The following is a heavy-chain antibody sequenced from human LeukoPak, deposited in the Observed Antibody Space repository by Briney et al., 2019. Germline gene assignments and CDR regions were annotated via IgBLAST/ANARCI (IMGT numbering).Heavy chain of an antibody. CDR2: ISYSGST. J-gene: IGHJ4*02. V-gene: IGHV4-61*08. Sequence: SQTLSLTCAVSGGSVSSPDYYWSWIRQPPGKGLEWIGYISYSGSTNYNPSLKSRVTISVDTSKSQFSLKLSSVTAADTAVYYCATTPNPNYFDYWGQGALVTVSS. CDR1: GGSVSSPDYY. CDR3: ATTPNPNYFDY.